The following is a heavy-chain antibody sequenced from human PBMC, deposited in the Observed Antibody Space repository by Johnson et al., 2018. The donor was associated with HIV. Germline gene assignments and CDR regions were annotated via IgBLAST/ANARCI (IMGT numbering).Heavy chain of an antibody. D-gene: IGHD3-22*01. CDR1: GFTFSSYW. J-gene: IGHJ3*02. Sequence: VQLVESGGGLVQPGGSLRLSCAASGFTFSSYWMHWVRQAPGKGLVWVSRINSDGSSTSYADSVKGRFTISRDNAKNTLSLQMNSLRAEDTAVYYCARGPMIVVPHDAFDIWGQGTMVTVSS. CDR3: ARGPMIVVPHDAFDI. V-gene: IGHV3-74*02. CDR2: INSDGSST.